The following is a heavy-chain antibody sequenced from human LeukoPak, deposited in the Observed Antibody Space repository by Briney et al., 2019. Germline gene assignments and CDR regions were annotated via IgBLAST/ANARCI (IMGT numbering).Heavy chain of an antibody. D-gene: IGHD1-1*01. CDR2: MNPNSGNT. CDR1: GYTFTSYD. Sequence: ASVKVSCKASGYTFTSYDINWVRQATGQGLEWMGWMNPNSGNTAYAQKFQGRVTMTRDTSINTAYMELSSLRSEDTAVYYCARVRTTGTCFDPWGQRTLVTLSS. J-gene: IGHJ5*02. CDR3: ARVRTTGTCFDP. V-gene: IGHV1-8*01.